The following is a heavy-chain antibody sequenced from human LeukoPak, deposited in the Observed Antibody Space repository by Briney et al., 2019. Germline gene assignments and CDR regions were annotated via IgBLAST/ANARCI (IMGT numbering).Heavy chain of an antibody. D-gene: IGHD4-11*01. J-gene: IGHJ4*02. Sequence: GGSLRLSCSASGFTFSSYAMHWVRQAPGKGLEYVSAISSNGGSTYYADSVKGRFTISRDNSKNTLYLQMSSLRAEDTAVYYCARLQKRDSRDYWGQGTLVTVSS. CDR3: ARLQKRDSRDY. CDR1: GFTFSSYA. CDR2: ISSNGGST. V-gene: IGHV3-64D*06.